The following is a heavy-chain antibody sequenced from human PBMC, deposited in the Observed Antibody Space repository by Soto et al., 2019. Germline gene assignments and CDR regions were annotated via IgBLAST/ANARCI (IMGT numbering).Heavy chain of an antibody. V-gene: IGHV3-11*05. CDR2: ISSSSSYT. Sequence: GGTLRLSCAASGFTFSGYYMSWIRLAPGKGLEWVSYISSSSSYTNYADSVKGRFTISRDNAKNTLYLQMNSLRAEDTAVYYCAREGCSGGSCYTCYSSYCMDVWGQGTTVTVS. J-gene: IGHJ6*02. D-gene: IGHD2-15*01. CDR1: GFTFSGYY. CDR3: AREGCSGGSCYTCYSSYCMDV.